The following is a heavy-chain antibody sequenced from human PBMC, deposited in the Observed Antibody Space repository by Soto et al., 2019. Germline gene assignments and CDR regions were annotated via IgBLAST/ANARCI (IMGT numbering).Heavy chain of an antibody. Sequence: GGSLRLSCAASGFTFSTYNMNWVRQTPGKGLEWVSSISSSSSYIYYADSVKGRFTISRDNAKNSLYLQMNSLRAEDTAVYYCARDRYSYYDFWSGSLPSSYYGMDVWGQGAAVTVSS. CDR2: ISSSSSYI. CDR1: GFTFSTYN. V-gene: IGHV3-21*01. D-gene: IGHD3-3*01. J-gene: IGHJ6*02. CDR3: ARDRYSYYDFWSGSLPSSYYGMDV.